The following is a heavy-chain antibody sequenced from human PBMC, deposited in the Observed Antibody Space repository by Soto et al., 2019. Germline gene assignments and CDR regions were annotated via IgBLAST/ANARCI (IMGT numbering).Heavy chain of an antibody. CDR3: VKDVSPGGADV. Sequence: GGSLRLSCVASGFTSHDYAMHWVRQTPGKGLEWVSGIYWGSNKIDYADSVKGRFTISRDNAKNSLFLQMNSLSADDTALYYCVKDVSPGGADVWGQGTTVTASS. CDR2: IYWGSNKI. D-gene: IGHD3-10*01. J-gene: IGHJ6*02. CDR1: GFTSHDYA. V-gene: IGHV3-9*02.